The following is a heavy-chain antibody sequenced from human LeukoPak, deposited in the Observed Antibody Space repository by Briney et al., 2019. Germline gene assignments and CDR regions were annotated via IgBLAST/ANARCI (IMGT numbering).Heavy chain of an antibody. J-gene: IGHJ3*02. CDR3: AKGRGAFDM. D-gene: IGHD3-10*01. CDR2: ISNDGSNK. Sequence: GGSLRLSCVASGFTFSSYGMHWVRQAPGKGLEWVSVISNDGSNKYYADSVKGRFTISRDNSKTTLYLQMNSLRAKDTAVYYCAKGRGAFDMWGQGTMVTVSS. CDR1: GFTFSSYG. V-gene: IGHV3-30*18.